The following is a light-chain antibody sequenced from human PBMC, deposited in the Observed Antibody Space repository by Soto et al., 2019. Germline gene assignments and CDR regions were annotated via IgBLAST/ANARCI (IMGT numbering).Light chain of an antibody. CDR3: QEFDHPPPLS. V-gene: IGKV1-33*01. CDR2: DAS. Sequence: DMRLTQSPSSLSASIGDRVTITCQASHDIATYLNWYQQKPGKPPKLLIYDASTLEKGVPSRFSGSGSGTDFTFTIFTLQPEDFATYYCQEFDHPPPLSFGGGTKVEMK. J-gene: IGKJ4*01. CDR1: HDIATY.